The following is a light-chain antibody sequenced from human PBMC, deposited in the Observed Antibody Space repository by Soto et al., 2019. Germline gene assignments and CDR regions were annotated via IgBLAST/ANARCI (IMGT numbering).Light chain of an antibody. V-gene: IGLV1-40*01. CDR1: SSNIGAGYD. CDR3: QSYDSSLSGSTV. J-gene: IGLJ2*01. CDR2: GNS. Sequence: QSVLTQPPSVSGAPGQRVTISCTGSSSNIGAGYDVHWYQQLPGTAPKLLIYGNSNRPSGVPDRFSGSKSGTSASLAITGLQAQDEPDYYCQSYDSSLSGSTVFGGGTKVTVL.